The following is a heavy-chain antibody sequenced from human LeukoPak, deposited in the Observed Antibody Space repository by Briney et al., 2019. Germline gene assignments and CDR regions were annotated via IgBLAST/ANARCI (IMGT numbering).Heavy chain of an antibody. Sequence: GGSLRLSCAASGFTFSSYAMSWVRQAPGKGLEWVSAISGSGGSTYYADSVKGRFTISRDNAKNSLYLQMNSLRAEDTAVYYCARDSSRSRGWDYWGQGTLVTVSS. CDR1: GFTFSSYA. CDR3: ARDSSRSRGWDY. V-gene: IGHV3-23*01. D-gene: IGHD3-22*01. J-gene: IGHJ4*02. CDR2: ISGSGGST.